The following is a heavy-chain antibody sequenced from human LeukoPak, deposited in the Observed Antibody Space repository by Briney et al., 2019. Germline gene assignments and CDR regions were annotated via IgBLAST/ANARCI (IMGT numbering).Heavy chain of an antibody. Sequence: PSETLSLTCAVYGGSFSGYYWSWIRQPPGKGLEWIGEINHSGSTNYNPSLKSRVNISVDTSKNQFSLKRSSVTGGDTAVYCFARGSGSFNSFDYWGQGTLVTVSS. CDR2: INHSGST. V-gene: IGHV4-34*01. CDR3: ARGSGSFNSFDY. CDR1: GGSFSGYY. D-gene: IGHD1-26*01. J-gene: IGHJ4*02.